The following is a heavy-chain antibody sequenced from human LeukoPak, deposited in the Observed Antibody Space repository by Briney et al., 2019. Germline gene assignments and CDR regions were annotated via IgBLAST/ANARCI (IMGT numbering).Heavy chain of an antibody. CDR2: IDPNTGDT. CDR3: ARLGLHGSGTYYFFDY. CDR1: GQSLTGYF. J-gene: IGHJ4*02. V-gene: IGHV1-2*06. D-gene: IGHD3-10*01. Sequence: ASVKVSCKASGQSLTGYFIHWVRQAPGQGLEWVGRIDPNTGDTIYAQNFQGRVTVTSATSISTAYMELSRLASDDTAVYFCARLGLHGSGTYYFFDYWGQGTLVTVSS.